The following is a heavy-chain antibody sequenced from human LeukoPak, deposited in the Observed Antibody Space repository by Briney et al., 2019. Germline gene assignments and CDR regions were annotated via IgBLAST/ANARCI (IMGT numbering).Heavy chain of an antibody. CDR1: GYTFTSYD. CDR2: IIPMFGTT. J-gene: IGHJ6*04. CDR3: ARSLKEIYHYYMDV. V-gene: IGHV1-69*13. Sequence: GASVKVSCKASGYTFTSYDINWVRQATGQGLEWMGGIIPMFGTTNYAQNFQGRVTITADESTSTAYMELSSLRSDDTAVYYCARSLKEIYHYYMDVWGKGTTVTISS. D-gene: IGHD5/OR15-5a*01.